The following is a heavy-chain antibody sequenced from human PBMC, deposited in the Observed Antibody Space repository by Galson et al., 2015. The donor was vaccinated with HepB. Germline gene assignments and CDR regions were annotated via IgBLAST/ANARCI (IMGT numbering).Heavy chain of an antibody. Sequence: TVSGGSISSYYWSWIRQPPGKGLEWIGYIYYSGSTNYNPSLKSRVTISVDTSKNQFSLKLSSVTAADTAVYYCARGGRITIFGVADNGGPRFDPWGQGTLVTVSS. CDR3: ARGGRITIFGVADNGGPRFDP. CDR2: IYYSGST. J-gene: IGHJ5*02. D-gene: IGHD3-3*01. CDR1: GGSISSYY. V-gene: IGHV4-59*01.